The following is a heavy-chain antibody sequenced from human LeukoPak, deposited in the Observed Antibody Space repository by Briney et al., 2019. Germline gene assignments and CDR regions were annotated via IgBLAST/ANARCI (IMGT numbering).Heavy chain of an antibody. CDR2: IYTSGST. CDR1: GGSISSGSYY. J-gene: IGHJ6*03. V-gene: IGHV4-61*02. Sequence: SQALSLTCTVSGGSISSGSYYWSWIRQPAGKGLEWIGRIYTSGSTNYNPSLKSRVTISVDTSKNQFSLKLSSVTAADTAVYYCARDARTYYYYYMDVWGKGTTVTVSS. CDR3: ARDARTYYYYYMDV.